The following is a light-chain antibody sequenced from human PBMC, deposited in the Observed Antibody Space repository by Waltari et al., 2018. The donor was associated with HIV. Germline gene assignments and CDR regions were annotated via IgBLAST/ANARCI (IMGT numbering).Light chain of an antibody. CDR2: DVT. Sequence: QSALTQPASVSGSPGQSITISCTGASSDVGRYNYGSWYTPYPGKAPKLIIYDVTYRPSGVSNRFSASKSGNTASLTISGLQAEDEADYYCSSYTSTSIWVFGGGTKLTVL. CDR3: SSYTSTSIWV. J-gene: IGLJ3*02. CDR1: SSDVGRYNY. V-gene: IGLV2-14*03.